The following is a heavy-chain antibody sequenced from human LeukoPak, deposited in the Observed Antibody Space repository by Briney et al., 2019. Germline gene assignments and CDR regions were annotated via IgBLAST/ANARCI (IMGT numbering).Heavy chain of an antibody. CDR2: IYSDGRT. Sequence: GGSLRLSCAASGFAVSSNYMNWVRQAPGRGLEWVSVIYSDGRTYYANSVKGRFTISRENSNNTVYLHMNSLRAEDTAVYYCAKVKGWCGDGYFDYWGQGTLVTVSS. CDR3: AKVKGWCGDGYFDY. V-gene: IGHV3-53*01. CDR1: GFAVSSNY. D-gene: IGHD3-10*01. J-gene: IGHJ4*02.